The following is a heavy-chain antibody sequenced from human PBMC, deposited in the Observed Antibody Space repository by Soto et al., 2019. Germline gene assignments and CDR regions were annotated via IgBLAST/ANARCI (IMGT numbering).Heavy chain of an antibody. CDR2: IKSKSDYGTT. Sequence: EVQLVESGGGLVKPGGSLRLSCAASGFTFSNAWMNWVRQAPGKGLEWVGRIKSKSDYGTTDNAAPVKGRFTVSRDDSKNTLYLQMSSLKTEDTAVYYCTTGQGAAGFGIWGQGTMVPVSS. CDR3: TTGQGAAGFGI. J-gene: IGHJ3*02. V-gene: IGHV3-15*01. CDR1: GFTFSNAW. D-gene: IGHD6-13*01.